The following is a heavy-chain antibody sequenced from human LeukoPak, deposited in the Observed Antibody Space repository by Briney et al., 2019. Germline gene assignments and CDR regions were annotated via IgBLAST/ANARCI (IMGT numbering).Heavy chain of an antibody. CDR1: GFTFSNYG. CDR2: IWYDGSNK. V-gene: IGHV3-33*01. CDR3: ARNKEIAAAGSENDPYFDY. D-gene: IGHD6-13*01. Sequence: GGSLRLSCAASGFTFSNYGMHWVRQAPGKGLEWVAVIWYDGSNKYYADSVKGRFTISRDNSKNTLYLQMNRLRAEDTAVYYCARNKEIAAAGSENDPYFDYWGQGTLVTVSS. J-gene: IGHJ4*02.